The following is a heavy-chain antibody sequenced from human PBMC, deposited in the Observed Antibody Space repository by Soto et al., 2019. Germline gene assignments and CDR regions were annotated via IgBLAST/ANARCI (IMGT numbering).Heavy chain of an antibody. V-gene: IGHV3-21*01. CDR3: ARELEYSRNFDY. CDR2: ISSSSSYI. D-gene: IGHD6-6*01. Sequence: GGSLRLSCAASGFTFSSYSMNWVRQAPGKGLEWVSSISSSSSYIYYADSVKGRFTISRDNAKNSLYLQMNSLRAEDTAVYYCARELEYSRNFDYWGQGTLVTVS. CDR1: GFTFSSYS. J-gene: IGHJ4*02.